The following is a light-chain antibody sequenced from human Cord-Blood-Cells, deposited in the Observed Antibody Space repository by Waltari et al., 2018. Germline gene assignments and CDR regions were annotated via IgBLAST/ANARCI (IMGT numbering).Light chain of an antibody. Sequence: QSALTQPASVTGSPGQSITISCPVSTSDVGGYNYVSWYQQHPGKAPKLMIYEVSTRPDGVPNRLPGTKAEKVPSLTISGLQAEDEADYDCSSYTSSSTYVFGTGTKVTVL. CDR3: SSYTSSSTYV. CDR2: EVS. J-gene: IGLJ1*01. CDR1: TSDVGGYNY. V-gene: IGLV2-14*01.